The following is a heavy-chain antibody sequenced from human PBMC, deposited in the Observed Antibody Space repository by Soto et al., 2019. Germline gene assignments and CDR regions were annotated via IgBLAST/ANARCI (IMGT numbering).Heavy chain of an antibody. D-gene: IGHD2-2*01. CDR2: ISSSSAI. Sequence: LRLSCAASGFTFSDYYMSWIRQAPGKGLEWVSYISSSSAIYYADSVKGRFTISRDNAKNSLYLQMNSLRDEDTAVYYCAREGYERGLDWFDPWGQGTPVTVSS. V-gene: IGHV3-11*04. CDR1: GFTFSDYY. CDR3: AREGYERGLDWFDP. J-gene: IGHJ5*02.